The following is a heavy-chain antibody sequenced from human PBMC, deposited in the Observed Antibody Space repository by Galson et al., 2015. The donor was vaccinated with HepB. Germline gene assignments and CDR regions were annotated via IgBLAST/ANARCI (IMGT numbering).Heavy chain of an antibody. CDR1: GFTFSSYS. V-gene: IGHV3-48*02. CDR3: ARHRGSGGWEIFDY. CDR2: ISSSSSTI. D-gene: IGHD1-26*01. J-gene: IGHJ4*02. Sequence: SLRLSCAASGFTFSSYSMNWVRQAPGKGLEWVSYISSSSSTIYYADSVKGRFTISRDNAKNSLYLQMNSLRDEDTAVYYCARHRGSGGWEIFDYWGQGTLVTVSS.